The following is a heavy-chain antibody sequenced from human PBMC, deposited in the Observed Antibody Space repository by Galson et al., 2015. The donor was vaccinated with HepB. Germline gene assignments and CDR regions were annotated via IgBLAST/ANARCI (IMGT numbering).Heavy chain of an antibody. CDR1: TFIFSTYS. V-gene: IGHV3-21*01. Sequence: SLRLSCAASTFIFSTYSMNWARQAPGKGLEWVSSISSSSSYIYYADSVKGRFTISRDNGKNSLYLQMSSLRVEDTAVYYCARDPPLGTPFDYWGQGTLVTVSS. CDR2: ISSSSSYI. D-gene: IGHD7-27*01. J-gene: IGHJ4*02. CDR3: ARDPPLGTPFDY.